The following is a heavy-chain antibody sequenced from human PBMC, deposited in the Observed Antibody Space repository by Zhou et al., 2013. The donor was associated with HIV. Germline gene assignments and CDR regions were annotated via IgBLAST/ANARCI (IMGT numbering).Heavy chain of an antibody. D-gene: IGHD2-2*01. CDR2: IIPIFGTA. Sequence: QVQLVQSGAEVKKPGSSVKVSCKASGGTFSSYAISWVRQAPGQGLEWMGGIIPIFGTANYAQKFQGRVTITTDESTSTAYMELSSLRSEDTAVYYCARGYCSSTRFPNYYYMDVWGKGTTVTVSS. V-gene: IGHV1-69*05. CDR3: ARGYCSSTRFPNYYYMDV. J-gene: IGHJ6*03. CDR1: GGTFSSYA.